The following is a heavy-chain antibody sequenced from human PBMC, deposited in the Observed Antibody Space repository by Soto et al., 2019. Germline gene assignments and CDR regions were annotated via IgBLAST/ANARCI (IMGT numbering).Heavy chain of an antibody. V-gene: IGHV4-31*03. D-gene: IGHD2-2*01. Sequence: PSETLSLTCTVSGGSISSGGYYWSWIRQHPGKGLEWIGYIYYSGSTYYYPSLKSRVTISVDTSKNQFFLKLSSVTAADTAVYYCARGLPYCSSTSCHLTWFDPWGQGTLVTVSS. CDR2: IYYSGST. CDR1: GGSISSGGYY. J-gene: IGHJ5*02. CDR3: ARGLPYCSSTSCHLTWFDP.